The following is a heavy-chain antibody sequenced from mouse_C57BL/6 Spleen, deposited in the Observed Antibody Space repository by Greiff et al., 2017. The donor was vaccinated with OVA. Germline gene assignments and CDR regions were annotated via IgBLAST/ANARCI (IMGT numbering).Heavy chain of an antibody. CDR3: ARIWLEDYFDY. Sequence: EVKLVESGGGLVQPGGSLSLSCAASGFTFTDYYMSWVRQPPGKALEWLGFIRNKANGYTTEYSASVKGRFTISRDNSQSILYLQMNALRAEDSATYYCARIWLEDYFDYWGQGTTLTVSS. CDR2: IRNKANGYTT. J-gene: IGHJ2*01. D-gene: IGHD2-2*01. CDR1: GFTFTDYY. V-gene: IGHV7-3*01.